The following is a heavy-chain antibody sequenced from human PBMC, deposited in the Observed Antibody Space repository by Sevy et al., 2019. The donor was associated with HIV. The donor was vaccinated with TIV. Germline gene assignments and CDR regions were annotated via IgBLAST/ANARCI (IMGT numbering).Heavy chain of an antibody. D-gene: IGHD6-6*01. CDR2: IIPIFGTA. Sequence: ASVKVSCKASGGTFSSYGINWVRQAPGQGLEWMGGIIPIFGTANYAQKFQGRVTITADKSTSTAYMELSSLRSEDTAGYYCARDLREYSLPGVLEYWGQGTLVTVSS. V-gene: IGHV1-69*06. J-gene: IGHJ4*02. CDR1: GGTFSSYG. CDR3: ARDLREYSLPGVLEY.